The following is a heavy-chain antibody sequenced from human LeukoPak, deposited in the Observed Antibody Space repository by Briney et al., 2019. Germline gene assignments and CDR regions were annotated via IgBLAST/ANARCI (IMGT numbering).Heavy chain of an antibody. CDR2: FDPEDGET. CDR3: ATTAARWSPTDY. D-gene: IGHD6-6*01. Sequence: ASVKVSCKVSGYTLTELSMHWVRQAPGKGLEWMGGFDPEDGETIYAQKFQGRVTMTEDTSTDTAYMELSSLRSEDTAVYYCATTAARWSPTDYWGQGTLVTVSS. V-gene: IGHV1-24*01. CDR1: GYTLTELS. J-gene: IGHJ4*02.